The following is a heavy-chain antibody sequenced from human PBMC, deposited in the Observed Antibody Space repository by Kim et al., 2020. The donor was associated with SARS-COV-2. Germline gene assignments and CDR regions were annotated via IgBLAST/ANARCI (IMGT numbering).Heavy chain of an antibody. CDR1: GGSSSSSY. D-gene: IGHD2-21*02. CDR3: AGGHGYAGDNAGLDY. CDR2: IEYSGGN. J-gene: IGHJ4*02. V-gene: IGHV4-59*01. Sequence: VSGGSSSSSYSGGMRKPPGKGLEWIEYIEYSGGNNYTPTLKSRVTISVGTSKNQFSLKLSSVTAADTAVYYCAGGHGYAGDNAGLDYWGQGTLVTVSS.